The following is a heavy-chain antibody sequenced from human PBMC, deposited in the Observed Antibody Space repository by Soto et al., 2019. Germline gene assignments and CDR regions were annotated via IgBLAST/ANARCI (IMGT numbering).Heavy chain of an antibody. CDR1: GFSFSTSGVG. CDR3: AQGVNVHGGGSDAFDI. Sequence: ESGPTLVNPTQTLTLTCTFSGFSFSTSGVGVAWIRQPPGKALEWLALIFWDDDKRYSPSLKNRLTITKDTFKNQVVLTMTNMDPVDTATYYCAQGVNVHGGGSDAFDIWGQGTMVTVSS. D-gene: IGHD3-16*02. CDR2: IFWDDDK. V-gene: IGHV2-5*02. J-gene: IGHJ3*02.